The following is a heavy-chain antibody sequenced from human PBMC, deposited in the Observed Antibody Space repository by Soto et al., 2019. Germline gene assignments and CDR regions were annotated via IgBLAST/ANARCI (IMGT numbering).Heavy chain of an antibody. V-gene: IGHV1-69*13. Sequence: SVKVSCKASGGTFSSYAISWVRQAPVQGLEWMGGIIPIFGTANYSQKFQGRVTITADESTSTAYMELSSLRSEDTAVYYCARGDTAMAYDYWGQGTLVTVSS. J-gene: IGHJ4*02. D-gene: IGHD5-18*01. CDR1: GGTFSSYA. CDR3: ARGDTAMAYDY. CDR2: IIPIFGTA.